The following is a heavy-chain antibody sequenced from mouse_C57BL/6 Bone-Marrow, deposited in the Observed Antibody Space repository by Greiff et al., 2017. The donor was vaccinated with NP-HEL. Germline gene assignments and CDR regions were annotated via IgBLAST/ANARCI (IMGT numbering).Heavy chain of an antibody. J-gene: IGHJ4*01. V-gene: IGHV5-4*01. CDR1: GFTFSSYA. Sequence: EVMLVESGGGLVKPGGSLKLSCAASGFTFSSYAMSWVRQTPEKRLEWVATISDGGSYTYYPDNVKGRFTISRDNAKNNLYLQMSHLKSEDTAMYYCARDSYDYDDPYYYAMDYWGQGTSVTVSS. D-gene: IGHD2-4*01. CDR3: ARDSYDYDDPYYYAMDY. CDR2: ISDGGSYT.